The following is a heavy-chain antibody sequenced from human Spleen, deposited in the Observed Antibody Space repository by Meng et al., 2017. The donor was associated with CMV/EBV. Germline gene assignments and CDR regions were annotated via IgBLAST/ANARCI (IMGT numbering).Heavy chain of an antibody. CDR2: INHSGST. CDR3: ARVLED. V-gene: IGHV4-34*01. D-gene: IGHD1-1*01. Sequence: QVQLQQWGAGLLRPSETLSLTCSVYGGSFSDYYWSWTRQPPGKGLEWIGEINHSGSTNYNPSLKSRVTISVDTSKNQSSLKLSSVTAADTAVYYCARVLEDWGQGTLVTVSS. CDR1: GGSFSDYY. J-gene: IGHJ4*02.